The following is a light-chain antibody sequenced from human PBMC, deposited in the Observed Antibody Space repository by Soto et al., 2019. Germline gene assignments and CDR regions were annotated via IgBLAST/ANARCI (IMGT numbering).Light chain of an antibody. CDR3: PQFDASRQFT. J-gene: IGKJ2*01. CDR2: GAS. Sequence: VLTQSPGTLSLSPGESATLSCRASESVTSSSLAWYQLKPGQAPRLLMFGASNRGTGIPVRFSGSWSGTDFIPTISMLETDDSALYYCPQFDASRQFTFGKRTRVEI. V-gene: IGKV3-20*01. CDR1: ESVTSSS.